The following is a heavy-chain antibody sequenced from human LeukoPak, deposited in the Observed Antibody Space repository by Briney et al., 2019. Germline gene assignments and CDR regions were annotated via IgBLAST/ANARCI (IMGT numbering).Heavy chain of an antibody. CDR2: ISGSGGST. CDR1: GFTFSSYA. CDR3: AKDPAAGIVSWFDP. D-gene: IGHD6-13*01. J-gene: IGHJ5*02. Sequence: GGSLRLSCAASGFTFSSYAMSWVHQAPGKGLEWVSAISGSGGSTYYADSVKGRFTISRDNSKNMLYLQMNSLRAEDTAVYYCAKDPAAGIVSWFDPWGQGTLVTVSS. V-gene: IGHV3-23*01.